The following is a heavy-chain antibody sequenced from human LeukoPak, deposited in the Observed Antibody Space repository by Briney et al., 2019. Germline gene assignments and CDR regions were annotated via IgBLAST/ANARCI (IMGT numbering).Heavy chain of an antibody. J-gene: IGHJ4*02. CDR1: RYTFTTDY. V-gene: IGHV1-2*02. Sequence: ASVKVSCKASRYTFTTDYIHWVRQAPGQGLEWMGWINPNTGGASYAQRFRDRVTMSVDTSITTVYMELSRLTGDDTAVYYCARGHPSAEPPDYWGQGDLVTVSS. D-gene: IGHD1-14*01. CDR3: ARGHPSAEPPDY. CDR2: INPNTGGA.